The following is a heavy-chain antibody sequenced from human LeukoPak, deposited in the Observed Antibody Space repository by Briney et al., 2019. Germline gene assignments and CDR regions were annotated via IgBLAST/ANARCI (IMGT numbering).Heavy chain of an antibody. Sequence: PGGSLRLSCAASGFTFSSYAMHWVRQAPGKGLEWVAVISYDGSNKYYADSVKGRFTISRDNSKNTLYLQMNSLRAEDTAVYYCAREGVLTGYHYAFDIWGQGTMVTVSS. CDR2: ISYDGSNK. J-gene: IGHJ3*02. D-gene: IGHD3-9*01. CDR3: AREGVLTGYHYAFDI. V-gene: IGHV3-30*04. CDR1: GFTFSSYA.